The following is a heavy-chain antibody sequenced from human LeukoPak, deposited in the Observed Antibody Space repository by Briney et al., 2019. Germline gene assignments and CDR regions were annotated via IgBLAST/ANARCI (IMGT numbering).Heavy chain of an antibody. J-gene: IGHJ6*03. V-gene: IGHV4-39*07. Sequence: SETLSLTCTVSGGSISSSSYYWSWIRQPPGKGLEWIGEINHSGSTNYNPSLKSRVTISVDTSKNQFSLKLSSVTAADTAVYYCARDDYGDFYYYYYMDVWGKGTTVTVSS. D-gene: IGHD4-17*01. CDR1: GGSISSSSYY. CDR3: ARDDYGDFYYYYYMDV. CDR2: INHSGST.